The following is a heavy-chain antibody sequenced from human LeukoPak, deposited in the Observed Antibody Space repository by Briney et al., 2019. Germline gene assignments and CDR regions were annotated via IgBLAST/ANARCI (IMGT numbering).Heavy chain of an antibody. CDR3: ARGRARYGMDV. V-gene: IGHV1-8*01. J-gene: IGHJ6*02. Sequence: GASVKVSCKASRDTFTNYDINWVRQATGQGLEWMGWMNPNSGKSGHAQKFQGEVTMTRNTSISTAYMEVSSLRSEDTAVYYCARGRARYGMDVWGQGTTVTVSS. CDR2: MNPNSGKS. CDR1: RDTFTNYD.